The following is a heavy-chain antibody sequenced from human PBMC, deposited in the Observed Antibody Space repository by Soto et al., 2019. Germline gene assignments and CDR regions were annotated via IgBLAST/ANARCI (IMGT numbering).Heavy chain of an antibody. Sequence: QVQLVQSGAEVKKPGASVKVSCKASGYTFTTFGITWVRQAPGQGLEWMGWISTYNGNTTYPQKLQGRVTMTTDTSTSTAYMELRSLRSDDTAVYYCARERYCNSSGCSLDCWGQGTLVTVSS. CDR1: GYTFTTFG. D-gene: IGHD2-2*01. CDR3: ARERYCNSSGCSLDC. J-gene: IGHJ4*02. V-gene: IGHV1-18*01. CDR2: ISTYNGNT.